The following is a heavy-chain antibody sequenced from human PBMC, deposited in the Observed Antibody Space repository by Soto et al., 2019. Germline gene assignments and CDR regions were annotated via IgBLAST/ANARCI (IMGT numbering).Heavy chain of an antibody. Sequence: PGGSLRLSCAASVFTFSSYWMSLVRQAPGKGLECVSNIKQDGSEKYYVDSVKGRFTISRDNAKNSLYLQMNSLRAEDTAVYYCARDGDVNTVFGKEDWGQGTLVTLSS. CDR2: IKQDGSEK. V-gene: IGHV3-7*01. CDR3: ARDGDVNTVFGKED. J-gene: IGHJ4*02. D-gene: IGHD3-3*01. CDR1: VFTFSSYW.